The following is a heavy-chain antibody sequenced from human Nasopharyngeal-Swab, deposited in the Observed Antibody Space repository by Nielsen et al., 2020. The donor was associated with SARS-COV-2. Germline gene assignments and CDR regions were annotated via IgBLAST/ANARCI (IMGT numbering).Heavy chain of an antibody. CDR3: ATTPAYSGSYEAGPATNGEFDY. D-gene: IGHD1-26*01. CDR1: GYTLTELS. J-gene: IGHJ4*02. CDR2: FDPEDGET. V-gene: IGHV1-24*01. Sequence: ASVKVSCKVSGYTLTELSMHWVRQAPGQGLEWMGGFDPEDGETIYAQKFQGRVTMTEDTSTDTAYMELSSLRSEDTAVYYCATTPAYSGSYEAGPATNGEFDYWGQGTLVTVSS.